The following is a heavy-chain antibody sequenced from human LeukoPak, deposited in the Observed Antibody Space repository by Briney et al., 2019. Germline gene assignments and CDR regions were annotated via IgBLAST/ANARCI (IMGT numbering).Heavy chain of an antibody. CDR3: AKGWDSSSWSPMDV. D-gene: IGHD6-13*01. V-gene: IGHV3-23*01. CDR1: GFTFSSYA. CDR2: ISGSGGST. J-gene: IGHJ6*02. Sequence: QPGGSLRLSCAASGFTFSSYAMSWVRQAPGKGLEWVSAISGSGGSTYYADSVKGRFTISRDNSKNTLYLQMNSLRAEDTAVYYCAKGWDSSSWSPMDVWGQGTTVTVSS.